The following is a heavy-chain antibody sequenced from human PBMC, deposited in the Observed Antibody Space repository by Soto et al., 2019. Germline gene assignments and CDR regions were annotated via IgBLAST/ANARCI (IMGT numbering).Heavy chain of an antibody. V-gene: IGHV4-30-4*01. Sequence: QVQLQESGPGLVKPSQTLSLTCTVSGGSISSGDYYWSWIRQPPGKGLEWIGYIYYSGSTYYNPSLKSRVTISVDTSKNQFSRKLSSVTAADTAVYYCARDRVDLYYYYGMDVWGQGTTVTVSS. CDR1: GGSISSGDYY. D-gene: IGHD3-3*01. CDR3: ARDRVDLYYYYGMDV. J-gene: IGHJ6*02. CDR2: IYYSGST.